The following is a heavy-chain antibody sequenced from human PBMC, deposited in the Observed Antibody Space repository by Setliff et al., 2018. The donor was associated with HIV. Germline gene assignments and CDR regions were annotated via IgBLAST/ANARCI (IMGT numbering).Heavy chain of an antibody. D-gene: IGHD3-10*01. CDR3: ARESMLRGLRHAVDI. V-gene: IGHV4-61*09. J-gene: IGHJ3*02. CDR2: IHTSGST. Sequence: SETLSLTCTGSGGAISSGGYYWSWIRQPAGKGLEWIGQIHTSGSTNYNPSLKSRVTISLDTSKNHFSLNLSSVTAADTAVYYCARESMLRGLRHAVDIWGQGTMVTVSS. CDR1: GGAISSGGYY.